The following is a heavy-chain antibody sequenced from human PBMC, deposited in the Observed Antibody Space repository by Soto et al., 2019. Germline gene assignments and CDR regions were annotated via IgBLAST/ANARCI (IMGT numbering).Heavy chain of an antibody. CDR2: IYYSGST. V-gene: IGHV4-30-4*01. J-gene: IGHJ5*02. D-gene: IGHD5-12*01. CDR3: ARDRGYRGGNWFDP. Sequence: SETLSLACTVSGGSISSGDYYWSWIRQPPGKGLEWIGYIYYSGSTYYNPSLKSRVTISVDTSKNQFSLKLSPVTAADTAVYYCARDRGYRGGNWFDPWGQGTLVTAPQ. CDR1: GGSISSGDYY.